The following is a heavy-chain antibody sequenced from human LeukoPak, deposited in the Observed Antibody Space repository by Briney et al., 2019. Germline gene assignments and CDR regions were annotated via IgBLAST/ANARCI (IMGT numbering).Heavy chain of an antibody. V-gene: IGHV4-39*01. CDR1: GGSISSSSYY. CDR2: IYYSGST. J-gene: IGHJ4*02. D-gene: IGHD3-22*01. CDR3: ARLGLPYDSSGYYLDY. Sequence: SETLSLTCTVSGGSISSSSYYWGWIRQPPGKGLEWIGSIYYSGSTYYNPSLKSRVTISVDTSTNQFSLKLSSVTAADTAVYYCARLGLPYDSSGYYLDYWGQGTLVTVSS.